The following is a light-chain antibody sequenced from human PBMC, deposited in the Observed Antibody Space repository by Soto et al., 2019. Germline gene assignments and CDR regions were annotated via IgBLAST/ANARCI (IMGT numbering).Light chain of an antibody. CDR2: LNNDGSH. V-gene: IGLV4-69*01. Sequence: QSVLTQSPSASASLGASVKLTCTLSSGYSSYAIAWHQQQPETGPRYLMKLNNDGSHSKGDGIPDRFSGSSSGAQRYLTISSLQYEDEADYYCQTWGTGAVVFGGGTKLTVL. CDR3: QTWGTGAVV. J-gene: IGLJ2*01. CDR1: SGYSSYA.